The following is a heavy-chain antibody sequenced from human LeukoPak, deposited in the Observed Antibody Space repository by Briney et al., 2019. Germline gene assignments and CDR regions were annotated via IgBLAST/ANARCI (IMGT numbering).Heavy chain of an antibody. CDR1: GFTFFNYA. CDR3: AKCMSSTGVCLNFDY. CDR2: IGSDSAT. Sequence: PGGSLRLSCEASGFTFFNYAMSWVRQAPGKGLQWVSGIGSDSATFYTDSVKGCFTISRDNSKNTVYLHIDSLGAEDTAVYYCAKCMSSTGVCLNFDYWGQGILVAVST. J-gene: IGHJ4*02. D-gene: IGHD2-21*02. V-gene: IGHV3-23*01.